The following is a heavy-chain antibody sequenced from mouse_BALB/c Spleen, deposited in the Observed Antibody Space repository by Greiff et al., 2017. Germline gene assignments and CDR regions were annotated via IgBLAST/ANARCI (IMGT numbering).Heavy chain of an antibody. CDR2: INPGSGGT. CDR3: AKANWDGNYFDY. V-gene: IGHV1-54*01. Sequence: QVHVKQSGAELVRPGTSVKVSCKASGYAFTNYLIEWVKQRPGQGLEWIGVINPGSGGTNYNEKFKGKATLTADKSSSTAYMQLSSLTSDDSAVYFCAKANWDGNYFDYWGQGTTLTVSS. J-gene: IGHJ2*01. CDR1: GYAFTNYL. D-gene: IGHD4-1*01.